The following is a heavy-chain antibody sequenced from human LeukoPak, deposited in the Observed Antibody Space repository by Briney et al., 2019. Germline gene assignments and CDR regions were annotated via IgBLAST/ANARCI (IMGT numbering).Heavy chain of an antibody. CDR1: IYTFTGYY. V-gene: IGHV1-2*06. CDR2: INPNSGGT. D-gene: IGHD5-24*01. Sequence: ESSVKVSCKSSIYTFTGYYMNWVRQAPGQGLECMGRINPNSGGTNYAEKFQGRVTMTRDTSISTAYMELSRLRSDDTAVYYCARVGDGLSDPFDIWGQGTMVTVSS. CDR3: ARVGDGLSDPFDI. J-gene: IGHJ3*02.